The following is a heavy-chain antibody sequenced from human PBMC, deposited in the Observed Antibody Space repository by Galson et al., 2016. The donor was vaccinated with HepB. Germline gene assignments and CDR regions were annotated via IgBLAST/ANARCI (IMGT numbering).Heavy chain of an antibody. J-gene: IGHJ4*02. CDR2: INPSGGST. Sequence: SVKVSCKASGYTFTSHYIHWVRQAPGQGLEWMGIINPSGGSTSSPQKFRGRVTVTRDTSTSTVYMELSSLRSEDTAVYYCARDPLFCSGGTCYRDAYHCPDSWGQGTLVTVSS. CDR1: GYTFTSHY. D-gene: IGHD2-15*01. V-gene: IGHV1-46*01. CDR3: ARDPLFCSGGTCYRDAYHCPDS.